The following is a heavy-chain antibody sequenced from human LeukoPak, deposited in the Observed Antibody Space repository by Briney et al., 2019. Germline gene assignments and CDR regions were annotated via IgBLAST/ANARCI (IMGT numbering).Heavy chain of an antibody. V-gene: IGHV1-3*01. Sequence: ASVKVSCKASGYTFTSYAIHWVRQAPGQRLEWMGWINAGYGNTKYSQTFQGRVTITRDTSANTAYMDLSSLRSEDTAVYYCARNPVSSSWSPRWFDPWGQGTLVTVSS. CDR1: GYTFTSYA. CDR3: ARNPVSSSWSPRWFDP. CDR2: INAGYGNT. J-gene: IGHJ5*02. D-gene: IGHD6-13*01.